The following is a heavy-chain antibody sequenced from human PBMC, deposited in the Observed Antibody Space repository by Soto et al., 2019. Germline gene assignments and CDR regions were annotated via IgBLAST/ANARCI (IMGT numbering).Heavy chain of an antibody. Sequence: VQLMHSGAEVKQPGSSVKVSCKASGGTFSSHSINWVRQAPGQGLEWMGGIITLFGTANYAQNFQGRVTITADQSTSTAYMELNSLRSADTAVYYCAREVGYGDFSAALLDWGQGTLVTVSS. CDR2: IITLFGTA. D-gene: IGHD4-17*01. J-gene: IGHJ4*02. V-gene: IGHV1-69*01. CDR1: GGTFSSHS. CDR3: AREVGYGDFSAALLD.